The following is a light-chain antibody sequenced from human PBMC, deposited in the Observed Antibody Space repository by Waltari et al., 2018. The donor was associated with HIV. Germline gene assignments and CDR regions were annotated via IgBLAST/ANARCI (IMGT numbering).Light chain of an antibody. CDR2: EVS. CDR1: CRDVGGYNY. Sequence: QSALTQPPSASGSPGQSVTIPCPGTCRDVGGYNYVPWYQQPPGKAPKLLIAEVSKRPSGVPDRFSGSKSGNTASLTVSGLQAEDEADYYCSSYAGSINVLFGGGTKLAVL. J-gene: IGLJ2*01. CDR3: SSYAGSINVL. V-gene: IGLV2-8*01.